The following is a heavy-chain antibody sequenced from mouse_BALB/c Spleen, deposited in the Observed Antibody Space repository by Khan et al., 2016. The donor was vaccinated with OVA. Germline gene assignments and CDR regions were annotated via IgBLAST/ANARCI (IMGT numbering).Heavy chain of an antibody. CDR3: ESTAYDSSCFVQ. CDR1: GYTFTNYV. CDR2: IYPRSGST. V-gene: IGHV1-77*01. J-gene: IGHJ2*01. Sequence: QVQLKESGAELVKPGASVKMSCKASGYTFTNYVINWVQQSTGQGLEWIGEIYPRSGSTYSNEKFKVKATLTAAKSSNTAYMQLSSLTSEDSAVLLFESTAYDSSCFVQWGQGTTLTVPS. D-gene: IGHD1-1*01.